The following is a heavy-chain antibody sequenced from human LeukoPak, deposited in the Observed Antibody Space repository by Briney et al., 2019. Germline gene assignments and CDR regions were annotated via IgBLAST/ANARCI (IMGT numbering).Heavy chain of an antibody. CDR3: ARVASGWYYYYYGMDV. D-gene: IGHD6-19*01. V-gene: IGHV3-7*01. CDR1: GFSFNTYW. CDR2: IKQDGSEK. J-gene: IGHJ6*02. Sequence: GGSLRLSCVVSGFSFNTYWMTWVRQAPGKGLEWVANIKQDGSEKYYVDSVKGRFTISRDNAKNSLYLQMNSLRAEDTAVYYCARVASGWYYYYYGMDVWGQGTTVTVSS.